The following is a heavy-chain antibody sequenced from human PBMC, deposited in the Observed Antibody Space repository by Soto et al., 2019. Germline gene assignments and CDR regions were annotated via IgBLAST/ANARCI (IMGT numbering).Heavy chain of an antibody. CDR1: GFTFSSYA. CDR2: ISFSGFKT. V-gene: IGHV3-23*01. Sequence: EVQLLESGGGFIQRGGSLRLSCAASGFTFSSYAMSWVRQAPGKGLEWVSTISFSGFKTHYADSVKGRFTISRDNSKNTLYLEMNSLRGEDTAVYYCAKVGSGSYSAHSWGQGTLVTVSS. D-gene: IGHD3-10*01. J-gene: IGHJ4*02. CDR3: AKVGSGSYSAHS.